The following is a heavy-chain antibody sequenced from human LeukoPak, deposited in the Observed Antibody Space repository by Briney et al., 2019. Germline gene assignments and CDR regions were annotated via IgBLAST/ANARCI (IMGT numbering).Heavy chain of an antibody. CDR2: IRYDGSNK. J-gene: IGHJ4*02. V-gene: IGHV3-30*02. CDR3: AKDFLAYCGGDCSPAHFDY. Sequence: PGGSLRLSCAASGFTFSSHDMHWVRQAPGKGLEWVAFIRYDGSNKYYADSVKGRFTISRDNSKNTLYLQMNSLRAEDTAVYYCAKDFLAYCGGDCSPAHFDYWGQGTLVTVSS. D-gene: IGHD2-21*02. CDR1: GFTFSSHD.